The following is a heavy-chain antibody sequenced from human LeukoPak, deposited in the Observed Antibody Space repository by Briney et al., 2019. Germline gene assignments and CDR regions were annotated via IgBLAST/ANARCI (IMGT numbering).Heavy chain of an antibody. CDR3: ARSGDVGRKDAFDI. J-gene: IGHJ3*02. CDR2: IWYDGSNK. CDR1: GFTFSSYG. V-gene: IGHV3-33*01. D-gene: IGHD3-10*01. Sequence: HPGRSLRLSCAASGFTFSSYGMHWVRQAPGKGLEWVAVIWYDGSNKYYADSVKGRFTISRDNSKNTLYLQMNSLRAEDTAVCYCARSGDVGRKDAFDIWGQGTMVTVSS.